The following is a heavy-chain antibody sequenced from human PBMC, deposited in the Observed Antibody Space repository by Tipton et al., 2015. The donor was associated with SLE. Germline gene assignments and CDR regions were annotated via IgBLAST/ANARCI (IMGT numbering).Heavy chain of an antibody. D-gene: IGHD3-10*01. CDR1: GFTFSNHT. J-gene: IGHJ5*01. Sequence: SLRLSCAASGFTFSNHTMSWVRQAPGKGLEWVSVVYSGGSTFYAASVKGRFTISRDNSKSTLYLHMTTLRAEDTAVYYCAKSNYNYAGWFGSWGQGTLVTVAS. CDR2: VYSGGST. CDR3: AKSNYNYAGWFGS. V-gene: IGHV3-53*01.